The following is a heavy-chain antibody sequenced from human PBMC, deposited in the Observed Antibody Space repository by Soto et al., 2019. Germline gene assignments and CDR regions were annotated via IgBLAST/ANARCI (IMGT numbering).Heavy chain of an antibody. CDR1: GYTFTSYG. CDR3: VVAAQPCYFYY. Sequence: QVQLVQSGAEVKKPGASVKVSCKASGYTFTSYGISWVRQAPGQGLEWMGWISAYNGNTNYAQKLQGRVTMTTVTSTSTAYMELRSLRSDGTAVYYCVVAAQPCYFYYWGQGTLVTVSS. D-gene: IGHD2-15*01. J-gene: IGHJ4*02. CDR2: ISAYNGNT. V-gene: IGHV1-18*01.